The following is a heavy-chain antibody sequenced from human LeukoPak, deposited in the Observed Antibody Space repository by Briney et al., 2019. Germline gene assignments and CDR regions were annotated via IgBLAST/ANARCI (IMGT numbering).Heavy chain of an antibody. Sequence: GGSLRLSCAAAGFTFSSDWMSWVRQAPGKGLEWVANIKQDGSEKYYVDSVKGRFTISRDNAKNSLYLQMNSLRAEDTAVYYCASTPTAGSTAAEFYWGQGTLVTVSS. V-gene: IGHV3-7*01. CDR3: ASTPTAGSTAAEFY. CDR2: IKQDGSEK. D-gene: IGHD6-6*01. J-gene: IGHJ4*02. CDR1: GFTFSSDW.